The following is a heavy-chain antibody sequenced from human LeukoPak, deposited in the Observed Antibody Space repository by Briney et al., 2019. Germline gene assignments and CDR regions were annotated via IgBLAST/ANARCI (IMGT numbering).Heavy chain of an antibody. CDR3: ARGSIAARPVYFDY. CDR2: INHSGST. V-gene: IGHV4-34*01. J-gene: IGHJ4*02. D-gene: IGHD6-6*01. CDR1: GGSFSGYY. Sequence: PSETLSLTCAVYGGSFSGYYWSWIRQPPGKGLEWIGEINHSGSTNYNPSLKSRVTISVDTSKNQFSLRLSSVTAVDTAVYYCARGSIAARPVYFDYWGQGTLVTVSS.